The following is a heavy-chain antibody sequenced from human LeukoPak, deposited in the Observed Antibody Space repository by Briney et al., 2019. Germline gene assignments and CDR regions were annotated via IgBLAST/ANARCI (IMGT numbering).Heavy chain of an antibody. CDR2: ISSSSTYI. CDR1: GFIFSSYS. CDR3: AKSGRNYYDSSGYYYIAHFDY. J-gene: IGHJ4*02. V-gene: IGHV3-21*04. D-gene: IGHD3-22*01. Sequence: GGSLRLSCAASGFIFSSYSMNWVRQAPGKGLEWVSSISSSSTYIYYADSVKGRFTISRDNAKNSLYLQMNSLRAEDTALYYCAKSGRNYYDSSGYYYIAHFDYWGQGTLVTVSS.